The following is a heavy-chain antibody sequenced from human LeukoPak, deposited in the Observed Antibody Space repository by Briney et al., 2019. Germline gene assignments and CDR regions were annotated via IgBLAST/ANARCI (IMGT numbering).Heavy chain of an antibody. D-gene: IGHD7-27*01. CDR3: ARRLGIPHWYFDL. Sequence: SETLSLTCAVYGGSFSGYYWSWIRQPPGKGLEWIGEINHSGSTNYNPSLKSRVTISVDTSKNQFSLKLSSVTAADTAVYYCARRLGIPHWYFDLWGRGTLVTVSS. CDR2: INHSGST. CDR1: GGSFSGYY. J-gene: IGHJ2*01. V-gene: IGHV4-34*01.